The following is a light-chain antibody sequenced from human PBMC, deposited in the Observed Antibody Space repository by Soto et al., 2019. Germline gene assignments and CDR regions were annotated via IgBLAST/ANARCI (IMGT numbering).Light chain of an antibody. CDR2: GAS. CDR3: QQYNNWPLT. Sequence: EIVMTQSPATLSVSPGERATLSCRASQSVSSTLAWYQQKPGQAPRLLIYGASTRATGIPARFSGSGSGTEVTLTISSLQSEDFAVYYCQQYNNWPLTFGQGTTVEIK. J-gene: IGKJ1*01. CDR1: QSVSST. V-gene: IGKV3-15*01.